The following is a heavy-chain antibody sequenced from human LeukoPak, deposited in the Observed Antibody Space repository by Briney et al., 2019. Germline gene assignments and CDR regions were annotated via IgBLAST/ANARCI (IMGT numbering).Heavy chain of an antibody. CDR3: ARIDYGGNSLLDAFDI. CDR1: GYSFTSYW. J-gene: IGHJ3*02. Sequence: GESLKISCKGSGYSFTSYWIGWVRQMPGKGLEWMGIIYPGDSDTRYSPSFQGQVTISADKSISTAYLQWSSLKASDTAMYYCARIDYGGNSLLDAFDIWGQGTMVTVSS. CDR2: IYPGDSDT. D-gene: IGHD4-17*01. V-gene: IGHV5-51*01.